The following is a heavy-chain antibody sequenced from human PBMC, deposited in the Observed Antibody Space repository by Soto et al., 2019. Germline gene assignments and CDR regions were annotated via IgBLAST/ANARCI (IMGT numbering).Heavy chain of an antibody. D-gene: IGHD2-15*01. Sequence: ASVKVSCKASGYTFTSYGISWVRQAHGQGLEWMGWISAYNGNTNYAQKLQGRVTMTTDTSTSTAYMELRSLRSDDTAVYYCARDGDIVVVVAAPRKFDPWGQGTLVTVS. V-gene: IGHV1-18*01. CDR3: ARDGDIVVVVAAPRKFDP. J-gene: IGHJ5*02. CDR1: GYTFTSYG. CDR2: ISAYNGNT.